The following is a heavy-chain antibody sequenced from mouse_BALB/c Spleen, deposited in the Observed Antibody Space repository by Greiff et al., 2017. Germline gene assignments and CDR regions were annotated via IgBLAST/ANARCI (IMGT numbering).Heavy chain of an antibody. CDR2: ISDGGSYT. J-gene: IGHJ3*01. Sequence: EVQLVESGGGLVKPGGSLKLSCAASGFTFSDYYMYWVRQTPEKRLEWVATISDGGSYTYYPDSVKGRFTISRDNAKNNLYLQMSSLKSEDTAMYCCARASGSSYGWFAYWGQGTLVTVSA. CDR3: ARASGSSYGWFAY. D-gene: IGHD1-1*01. V-gene: IGHV5-4*02. CDR1: GFTFSDYY.